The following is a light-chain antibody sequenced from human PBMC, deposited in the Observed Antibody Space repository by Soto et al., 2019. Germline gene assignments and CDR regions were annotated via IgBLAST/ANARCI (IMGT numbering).Light chain of an antibody. CDR1: SSNIGAGYD. V-gene: IGLV1-40*01. CDR3: QSYDSSLSGSV. CDR2: DNN. Sequence: QSVLTQPPSVSGAPGQRVTISCTGSSSNIGAGYDVHWYQQVPGTAPKLLISDNNNRPSGVPDRFSGSKSGTSASLAITGLQAADEADYHCQSYDSSLSGSVFGGGTKLTVL. J-gene: IGLJ2*01.